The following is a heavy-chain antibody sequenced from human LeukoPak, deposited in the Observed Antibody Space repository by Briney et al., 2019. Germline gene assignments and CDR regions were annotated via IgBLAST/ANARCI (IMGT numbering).Heavy chain of an antibody. D-gene: IGHD3-10*01. CDR1: GFTFSSHG. CDR3: AKDRGSGSFGGSDV. Sequence: GGSLRLSCAASGFTFSSHGMHWVRQAPGKGLEWVAVIWYDGNNKYYGDSVKGRFTISRDNSKNTLYLQMNSLRAEDTAVYYCAKDRGSGSFGGSDVWGQGTTVTVTS. CDR2: IWYDGNNK. J-gene: IGHJ6*02. V-gene: IGHV3-33*06.